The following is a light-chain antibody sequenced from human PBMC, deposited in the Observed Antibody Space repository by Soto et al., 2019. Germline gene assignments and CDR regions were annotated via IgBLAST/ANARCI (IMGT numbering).Light chain of an antibody. J-gene: IGKJ4*02. CDR2: AAS. V-gene: IGKV1-8*01. Sequence: AIRMTQSPSSLSASTGDRVTIACRASQGIRSYLAWYQQKPGKAPKLLIYAASTLQSGVPSRFSGIGARTDTTLTVSSLHYEDFGVHSCPEYDNSPHTFATGTKVEI. CDR3: PEYDNSPHT. CDR1: QGIRSY.